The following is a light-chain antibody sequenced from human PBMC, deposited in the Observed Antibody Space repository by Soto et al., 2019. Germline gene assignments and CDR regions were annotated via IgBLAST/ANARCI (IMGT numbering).Light chain of an antibody. CDR2: SNN. CDR1: SSNIGSNT. V-gene: IGLV1-44*01. Sequence: QSVLTQPPSASRTPGQRVTISCSGSSSNIGSNTVNWYQQLPGTAPKLLIYSNNQRPSGVPDRFSGSKSGTSASLAISGLQSEDEADYYCAAWDDSLNGHYVFGTGTQLTVL. J-gene: IGLJ1*01. CDR3: AAWDDSLNGHYV.